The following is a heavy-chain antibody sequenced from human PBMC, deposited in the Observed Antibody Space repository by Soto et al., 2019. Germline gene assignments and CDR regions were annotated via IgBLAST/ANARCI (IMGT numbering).Heavy chain of an antibody. J-gene: IGHJ6*02. CDR2: INHSGST. D-gene: IGHD3-16*01. CDR1: GGSFSGYY. Sequence: SETLSLTCAVYGGSFSGYYWSWIRQPPGKGLEWIGEINHSGSTNYNPSLKSRVTISVDTSKNQFSLKLSSVTAADTAVYYCARRRIMITFGGVGDYYYGMDVWGQGTTVTVS. V-gene: IGHV4-34*01. CDR3: ARRRIMITFGGVGDYYYGMDV.